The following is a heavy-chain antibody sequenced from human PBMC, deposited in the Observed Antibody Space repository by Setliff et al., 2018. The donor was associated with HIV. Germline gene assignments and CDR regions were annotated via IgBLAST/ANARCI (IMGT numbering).Heavy chain of an antibody. V-gene: IGHV4-39*07. D-gene: IGHD1-26*01. CDR2: IYYTGNT. J-gene: IGHJ6*02. CDR3: EAATVGETGYYGIDV. CDR1: GDSISSSRSF. Sequence: SETLSLTCTVSGDSISSSRSFWGWIRQSPGKGLEWIGNIYYTGNTYYNPSLQSRVTISADTSKNQFSLNLSSVTAAETAVYYCEAATVGETGYYGIDVWGPGTTVTVSS.